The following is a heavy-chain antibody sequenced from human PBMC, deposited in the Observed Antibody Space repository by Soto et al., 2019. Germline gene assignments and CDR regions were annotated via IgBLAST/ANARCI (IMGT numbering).Heavy chain of an antibody. V-gene: IGHV3-23*01. CDR1: GFSFSSYA. Sequence: EAQLLESGGSLVQPGGSLRLSCAASGFSFSSYAMNWVRQAPGKGLEWVSIISGGGDRTYYADSVKGRFTISRDNSKKTLYLQMNSRRAEDTPASHCAKASRGPLSSRSSDATHFPSWGQGALVPVSS. J-gene: IGHJ4*02. CDR3: AKASRGPLSSRSSDATHFPS. CDR2: ISGGGDRT. D-gene: IGHD6-13*01.